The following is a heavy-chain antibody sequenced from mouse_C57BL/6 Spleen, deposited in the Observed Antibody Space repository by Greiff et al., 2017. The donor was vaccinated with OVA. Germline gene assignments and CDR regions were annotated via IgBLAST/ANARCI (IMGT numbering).Heavy chain of an antibody. D-gene: IGHD1-1*01. CDR2: IYPGDGDT. Sequence: QVQLQQSGPELVKPGASVTISCKASGYAFSSSWMNWVKQRPGKGLEWIGRIYPGDGDTNYNGKFKGKATLTADKSSSTAYMQLSSLTSEDSAVYFCARKDYGYYFDYWGQGTTLTVSS. J-gene: IGHJ2*01. CDR3: ARKDYGYYFDY. V-gene: IGHV1-82*01. CDR1: GYAFSSSW.